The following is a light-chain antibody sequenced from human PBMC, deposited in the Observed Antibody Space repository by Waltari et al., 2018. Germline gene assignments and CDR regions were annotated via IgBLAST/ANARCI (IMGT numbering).Light chain of an antibody. Sequence: SALTQPRSVSGSPGQSVTISCTGTQNDLGSYNYVSWYQQHPGKAPKPIILDGTKRPSGVPDRLSGSKSGNTASLTISGLRAEDEAEYYCCSYAGSYTWVFGGGTKLTVV. CDR2: DGT. V-gene: IGLV2-11*01. CDR1: QNDLGSYNY. CDR3: CSYAGSYTWV. J-gene: IGLJ3*02.